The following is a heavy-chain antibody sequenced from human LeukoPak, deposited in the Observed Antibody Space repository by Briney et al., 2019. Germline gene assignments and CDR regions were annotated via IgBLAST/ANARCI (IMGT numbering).Heavy chain of an antibody. CDR1: EYTLTSYD. J-gene: IGHJ3*02. Sequence: ASVKVSCKASEYTLTSYDINWVRQATGQGLEWMGWMNPNSGNTGYAQKFQGRVTITRNTSISTAYMELTSLRSEDTAVYYCARGLNYHTFDIWGQGTMVTVSS. V-gene: IGHV1-8*03. CDR2: MNPNSGNT. D-gene: IGHD3-22*01. CDR3: ARGLNYHTFDI.